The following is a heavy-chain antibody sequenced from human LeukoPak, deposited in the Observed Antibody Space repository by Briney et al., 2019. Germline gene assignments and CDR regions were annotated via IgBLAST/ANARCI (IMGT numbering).Heavy chain of an antibody. CDR3: ARPLGYCSGGSCHYGELGWFDP. D-gene: IGHD2-15*01. J-gene: IGHJ5*02. Sequence: SETLSLTCTVSGGSISSYYWSWIRQPPGKGLEWIGYIYYSGSTNYNPSLKSRVTISVDTSKNQFSLKLSSVTAADTAVYYCARPLGYCSGGSCHYGELGWFDPWGQGALVTVSS. CDR2: IYYSGST. V-gene: IGHV4-59*08. CDR1: GGSISSYY.